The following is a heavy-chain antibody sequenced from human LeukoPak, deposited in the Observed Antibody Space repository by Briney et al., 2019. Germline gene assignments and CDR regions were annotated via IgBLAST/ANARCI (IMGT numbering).Heavy chain of an antibody. CDR1: GGSISSYY. V-gene: IGHV4-59*12. Sequence: SETLSLTCTVSGGSISSYYWSWIRQPPGKGLEWIGYIYYSGSTNYNPSLKSRVTISVDTSKNQFSLKLSSVTAADTAVYYCARGRGVVPAVTLDYWGQGTLVTVSS. J-gene: IGHJ4*02. CDR2: IYYSGST. D-gene: IGHD2-2*01. CDR3: ARGRGVVPAVTLDY.